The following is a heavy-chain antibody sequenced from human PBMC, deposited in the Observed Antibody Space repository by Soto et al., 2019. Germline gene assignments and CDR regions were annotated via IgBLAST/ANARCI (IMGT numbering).Heavy chain of an antibody. CDR2: IYPGNSNT. V-gene: IGHV5-51*01. CDR3: ASDSHCDGGNCPMGGFDM. D-gene: IGHD2-15*01. Sequence: VESLKSSGNGSGYGFSIHWVAWLRQMPWKGLEWVGIIYPGNSNTMYSPSFQGQVTISADTALSTTYLQWDTLKPSDTAIYFCASDSHCDGGNCPMGGFDMWGQGTMVTVSS. CDR1: GYGFSIHW. J-gene: IGHJ3*02.